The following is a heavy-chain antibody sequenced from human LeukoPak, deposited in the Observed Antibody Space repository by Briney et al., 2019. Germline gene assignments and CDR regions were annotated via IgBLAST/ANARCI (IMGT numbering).Heavy chain of an antibody. J-gene: IGHJ4*02. CDR2: IYYSGSS. CDR1: GGSISSSSYY. CDR3: ARPDYGDYVYFDY. V-gene: IGHV4-39*01. Sequence: SETLSLTCTVSGGSISSSSYYWGWIRQPPGKGLEWIGSIYYSGSSYYNPSLKSRVTISVDTSKNQFSLKLSSVTAADTAVYYCARPDYGDYVYFDYWGQGTLVTVSS. D-gene: IGHD4-17*01.